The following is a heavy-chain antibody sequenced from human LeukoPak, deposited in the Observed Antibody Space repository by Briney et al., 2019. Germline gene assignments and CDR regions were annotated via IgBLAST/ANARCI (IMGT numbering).Heavy chain of an antibody. CDR3: VRIRSMVRGVMDAFDI. V-gene: IGHV4-4*02. J-gene: IGHJ3*02. D-gene: IGHD3-10*01. CDR1: GGSISISNW. CDR2: IYHSGST. Sequence: TSETLSLTCAVSGGSISISNWWSWVRQPPGKGLEWIGEIYHSGSTNYNPSLKSRVTISVDTSKNQFSLKLSSVTAADTAVYYCVRIRSMVRGVMDAFDIWGQGTMVTVSS.